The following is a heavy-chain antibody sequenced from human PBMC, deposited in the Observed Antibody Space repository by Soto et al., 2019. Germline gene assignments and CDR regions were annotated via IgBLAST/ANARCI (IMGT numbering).Heavy chain of an antibody. CDR1: GGTFSSYA. Sequence: SVKVSCKASGGTFSSYAISWVRQAPGQGLEWMGGIIPIFGTANYAQKFQGRVTITADESTSTAYMELSSLRSEDTAVYYCAGGPDYYGSGRGGRFDYWGQGTLVTVSS. J-gene: IGHJ4*02. V-gene: IGHV1-69*13. CDR3: AGGPDYYGSGRGGRFDY. CDR2: IIPIFGTA. D-gene: IGHD3-10*01.